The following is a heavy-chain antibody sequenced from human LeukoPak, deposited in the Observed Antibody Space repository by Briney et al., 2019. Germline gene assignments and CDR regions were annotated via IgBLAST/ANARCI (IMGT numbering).Heavy chain of an antibody. Sequence: PGGSLRLSCAASGFTFSSYAMSWVRQAPGKGLEWVSAIGGGGGSTYYADSVKGRFTISRDNSKNTLYLQMNSLRAEDTAVYYCAKGLRITMVQGLDYWGQGTLVTVSS. CDR2: IGGGGGST. CDR1: GFTFSSYA. V-gene: IGHV3-23*01. J-gene: IGHJ4*02. D-gene: IGHD3-10*01. CDR3: AKGLRITMVQGLDY.